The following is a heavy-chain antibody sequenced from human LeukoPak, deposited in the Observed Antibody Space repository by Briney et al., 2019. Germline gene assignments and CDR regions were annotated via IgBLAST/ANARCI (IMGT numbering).Heavy chain of an antibody. V-gene: IGHV1-18*01. CDR3: ARDVSRGYMDY. J-gene: IGHJ4*01. CDR1: VYTFIDYG. Sequence: EASVRVSSKASVYTFIDYGVTWVRQAPGQGLEWMGWISVSSGTTTYAENFQGRVTLTTDSSTSTAYMEVTSLTSDDTAVYYCARDVSRGYMDYWGHGTLVTVAS. CDR2: ISVSSGTT.